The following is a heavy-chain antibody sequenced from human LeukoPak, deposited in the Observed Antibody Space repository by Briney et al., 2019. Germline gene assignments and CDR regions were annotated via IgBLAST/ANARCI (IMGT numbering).Heavy chain of an antibody. CDR2: IYTGGGT. CDR3: ARDVGYYTMDV. J-gene: IGHJ6*02. Sequence: GGSLRLSCAASGFTVSDNYMSRVRQAPGKGLEWVSVIYTGGGTYYGDSVKGRFTISRDNSKNTLYLQMNSLRAEDTAVYYCARDVGYYTMDVWGQGTTVTFSS. D-gene: IGHD2-8*01. CDR1: GFTVSDNY. V-gene: IGHV3-66*01.